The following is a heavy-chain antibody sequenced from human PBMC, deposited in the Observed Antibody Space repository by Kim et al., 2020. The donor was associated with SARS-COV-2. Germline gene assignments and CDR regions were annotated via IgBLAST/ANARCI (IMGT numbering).Heavy chain of an antibody. CDR3: ARAEGWFGELLRAFDI. Sequence: FQGRVTITADEATSTAYMELSSLRSEDTAVYYCARAEGWFGELLRAFDIWGQGTMVTVSS. V-gene: IGHV1-69*01. J-gene: IGHJ3*02. D-gene: IGHD3-10*01.